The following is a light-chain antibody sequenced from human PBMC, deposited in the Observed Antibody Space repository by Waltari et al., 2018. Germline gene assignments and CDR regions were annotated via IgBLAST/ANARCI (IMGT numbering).Light chain of an antibody. CDR2: KAS. Sequence: DIQMTQSPSTLSASLGDRVTITCRASQSISYYLAWYQHKPGKAPKLLISKASILESGVPSRFSGTGAGTEFTLTISSLQPDYLATYFCQQYSSYSTFGQGTKLEIK. V-gene: IGKV1-5*03. J-gene: IGKJ2*01. CDR1: QSISYY. CDR3: QQYSSYST.